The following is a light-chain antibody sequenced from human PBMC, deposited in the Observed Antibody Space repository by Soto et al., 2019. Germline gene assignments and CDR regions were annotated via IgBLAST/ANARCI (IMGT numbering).Light chain of an antibody. CDR1: QGVSAY. Sequence: DIQMTQSPSSLSASVGDRVTITCRASQGVSAYLLWYQQRQGTAPKLLIYGASNLVSGFPSRFSGSGSGTISTLTISSLQPEDFATSYGQHSYKTPHTFGQGTKMETK. J-gene: IGKJ2*01. CDR3: QHSYKTPHT. CDR2: GAS. V-gene: IGKV1-39*01.